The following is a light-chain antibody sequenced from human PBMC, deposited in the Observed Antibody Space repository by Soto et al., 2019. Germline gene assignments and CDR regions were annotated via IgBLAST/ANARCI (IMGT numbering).Light chain of an antibody. J-gene: IGLJ1*01. CDR2: EGS. CDR1: SSDVGSYNL. CDR3: CSYTSSATYV. Sequence: QSVLTQPASVSGSPGQSITISCTGTSSDVGSYNLVSWYQQHPGKAPKLMIYEGSKRPSGVSNRFSGSKSGNTASLTISGLQAEDEDDYYCCSYTSSATYVFGTGTSHRP. V-gene: IGLV2-23*01.